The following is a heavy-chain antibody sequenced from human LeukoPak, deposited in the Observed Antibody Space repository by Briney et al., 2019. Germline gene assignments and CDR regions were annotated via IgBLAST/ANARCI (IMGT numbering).Heavy chain of an antibody. V-gene: IGHV4-61*02. D-gene: IGHD6-13*01. CDR2: IYTSGST. CDR3: ARVPRSIAAVTP. CDR1: GGSISSGDYY. Sequence: SETLSLTCIVSGGSISSGDYYWSWIRQPAGKGLEWIGRIYTSGSTNYNSSLKSRVTISVDTSKNQFSLKLSSVTAADTAVYYCARVPRSIAAVTPWGQGTLVTVSS. J-gene: IGHJ4*02.